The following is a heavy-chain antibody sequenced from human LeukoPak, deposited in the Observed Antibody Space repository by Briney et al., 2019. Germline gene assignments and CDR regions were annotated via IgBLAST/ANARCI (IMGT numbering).Heavy chain of an antibody. CDR2: IDSSSGTM. D-gene: IGHD5-24*01. CDR1: GFTFSSYS. CDR3: ARGGRGMATIAGFDY. Sequence: GGSLRLSCACSGFTFSSYSMNWVRQAPGKGMQWVSYIDSSSGTMYYADSVKGRFTISRDNAKNSLHLQMNSLRDEDTAVYYCARGGRGMATIAGFDYWGQGTLVTVSS. J-gene: IGHJ4*02. V-gene: IGHV3-48*02.